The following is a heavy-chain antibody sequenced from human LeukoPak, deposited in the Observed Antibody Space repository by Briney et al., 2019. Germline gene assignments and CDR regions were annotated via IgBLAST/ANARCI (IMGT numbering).Heavy chain of an antibody. CDR1: GGSISSYY. CDR2: IYHSGST. CDR3: ARLYYDSSGYQGYYYYMDV. V-gene: IGHV4-59*01. Sequence: SETLSLTCTVSGGSISSYYWSWIRQPPGKGLEWIGYIYHSGSTNYNPSLKSRVTISVDTSKNQFSLKLSSVTAADTAVYYCARLYYDSSGYQGYYYYMDVWGKGTTVTVSS. D-gene: IGHD3-22*01. J-gene: IGHJ6*03.